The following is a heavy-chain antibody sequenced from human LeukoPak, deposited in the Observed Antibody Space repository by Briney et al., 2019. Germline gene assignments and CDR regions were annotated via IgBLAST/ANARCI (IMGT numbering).Heavy chain of an antibody. CDR1: GVTFSSYA. CDR2: MYSGGGA. J-gene: IGHJ3*02. Sequence: GGSLRLSCTVSGVTFSSYAMSWVRQAPGKGLEWVSVMYSGGGADYADSVKDRFIISRDTAKNTLYLQMNALRPEDTAVYYCTRDSILAERHGRYDAFDIWGQGTMVTVSS. D-gene: IGHD3-9*01. CDR3: TRDSILAERHGRYDAFDI. V-gene: IGHV3-66*01.